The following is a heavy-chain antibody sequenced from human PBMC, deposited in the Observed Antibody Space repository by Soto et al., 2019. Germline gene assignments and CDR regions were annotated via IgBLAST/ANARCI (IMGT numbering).Heavy chain of an antibody. Sequence: QVQLQESGPGLVKPSGTLSLTCAVSGGSISSNNWWSWVRQAPGPGLEWIGDIFHSESTNYNPSRKSRVTISVDKSKNQFSLKLSSVTAADTAMYYCARLFCSSSSCLTPSWFDPWGQGTLVTVSS. CDR3: ARLFCSSSSCLTPSWFDP. V-gene: IGHV4-4*02. D-gene: IGHD2-2*01. CDR1: GGSISSNNW. J-gene: IGHJ5*02. CDR2: IFHSEST.